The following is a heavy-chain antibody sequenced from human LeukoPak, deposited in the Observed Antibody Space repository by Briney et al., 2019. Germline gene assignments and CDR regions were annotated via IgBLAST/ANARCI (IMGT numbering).Heavy chain of an antibody. D-gene: IGHD5-24*01. CDR3: ARDEEEMATMMD. CDR1: GGTFSSYA. CDR2: IIPILGIA. V-gene: IGHV1-69*04. Sequence: GASVKVSCKASGGTFSSYAISWVRQAPGQGLEWMGRIIPILGIANYAQKFQGRVTITADKPTSTAYMELSSLRSEDTAVYYCARDEEEMATMMDWGQGTLVTVSS. J-gene: IGHJ4*02.